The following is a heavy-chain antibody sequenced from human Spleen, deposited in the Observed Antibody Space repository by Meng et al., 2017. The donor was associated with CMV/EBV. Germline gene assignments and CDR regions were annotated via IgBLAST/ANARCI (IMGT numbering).Heavy chain of an antibody. CDR3: ARARYSSSNFDY. Sequence: CAASGFTFSTYNMNWVRQAPGKGLEWVSSISGSSSYIYYGHSLKGRFTISRDNGKNSLYLQMNSLRAEDTAVYYCARARYSSSNFDYWGQGTLVTVSS. CDR2: ISGSSSYI. D-gene: IGHD6-13*01. CDR1: GFTFSTYN. V-gene: IGHV3-21*01. J-gene: IGHJ4*02.